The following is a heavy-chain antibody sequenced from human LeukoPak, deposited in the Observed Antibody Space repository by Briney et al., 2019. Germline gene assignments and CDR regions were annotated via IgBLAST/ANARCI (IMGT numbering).Heavy chain of an antibody. CDR1: GFTFSSYG. D-gene: IGHD4-11*01. CDR3: ARGSRTTYGMDV. Sequence: PGRSLRLSCAASGFTFSSYGMHWVRQAPGKGLEWVAVIWYDGSNKYYADSVKGRFTISRDNSKNTLYLQMNSLGAEDTAVYYCARGSRTTYGMDVWGKGTTVTVSS. J-gene: IGHJ6*04. V-gene: IGHV3-33*01. CDR2: IWYDGSNK.